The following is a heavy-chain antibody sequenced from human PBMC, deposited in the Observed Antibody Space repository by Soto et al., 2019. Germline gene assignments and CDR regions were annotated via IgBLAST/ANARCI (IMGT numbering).Heavy chain of an antibody. Sequence: GGSLRLSCAASGFTFSSYAMSWVRQAPGKGLEWVSAISGSGGSTYYADSVKGRFTISRDNSKNTLYPQMNSLRAEDTAVYYCAKDSGSYPVGWFDPWGQGTLVTVSS. V-gene: IGHV3-23*01. J-gene: IGHJ5*02. CDR2: ISGSGGST. CDR3: AKDSGSYPVGWFDP. D-gene: IGHD1-26*01. CDR1: GFTFSSYA.